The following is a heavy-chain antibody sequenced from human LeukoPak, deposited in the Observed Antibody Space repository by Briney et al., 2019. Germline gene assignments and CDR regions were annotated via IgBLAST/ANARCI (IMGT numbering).Heavy chain of an antibody. V-gene: IGHV1-46*01. CDR1: GYTFTSYY. D-gene: IGHD2-2*01. Sequence: ASVKVSCKASGYTFTSYYMHWVRQAPGQGLEWMGIINPSGGSTSYAQKFQGRVTMTRDTSTSTVYMELRSLRSEDTAVYYCAREGPLGYCSSTSCYSSSSSWYDYWGQGTLVTVSS. J-gene: IGHJ4*02. CDR3: AREGPLGYCSSTSCYSSSSSWYDY. CDR2: INPSGGST.